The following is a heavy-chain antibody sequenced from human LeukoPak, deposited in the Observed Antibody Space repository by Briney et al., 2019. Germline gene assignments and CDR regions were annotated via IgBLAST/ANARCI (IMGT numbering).Heavy chain of an antibody. Sequence: GGSLRLSCAASGFSVSSNFMSWVRQAPGKGLEWVSVIYAGGDTYYADSVKGCFTISRDNFKNTVYLQMNSLRAEDTGMYHCARSGSGWFDYWGQGTLVTVS. CDR1: GFSVSSNF. CDR2: IYAGGDT. J-gene: IGHJ4*02. V-gene: IGHV3-53*01. CDR3: ARSGSGWFDY. D-gene: IGHD6-19*01.